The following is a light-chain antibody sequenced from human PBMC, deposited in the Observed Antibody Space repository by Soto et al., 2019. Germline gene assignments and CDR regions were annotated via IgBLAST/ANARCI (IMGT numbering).Light chain of an antibody. CDR2: KAS. J-gene: IGKJ1*01. Sequence: DIQMPQSPSTLSGSVGDRVTITCRASQTISSWLAWYQQKPGKAPKLLIYKASTVKSGVPSRFSGSGSGTEFTLTISSLQPDDFATYYCQHYKSYSEAFGQGTKVELK. CDR3: QHYKSYSEA. V-gene: IGKV1-5*03. CDR1: QTISSW.